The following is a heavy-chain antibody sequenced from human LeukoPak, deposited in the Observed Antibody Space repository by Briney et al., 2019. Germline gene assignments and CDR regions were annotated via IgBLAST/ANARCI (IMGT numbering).Heavy chain of an antibody. CDR2: IYHSGNT. CDR3: ARETQKVRGIIYFDY. J-gene: IGHJ4*02. D-gene: IGHD3-10*01. Sequence: KPSETLSLTCTVSGGSISSYYWSWLRQPPGKGLEWIGYIYHSGNTKYNPSLDFEGRVTISVDTSKDQFSLNLNSVTAADTAVYYCARETQKVRGIIYFDYWGQGILVTVSS. CDR1: GGSISSYY. V-gene: IGHV4-59*12.